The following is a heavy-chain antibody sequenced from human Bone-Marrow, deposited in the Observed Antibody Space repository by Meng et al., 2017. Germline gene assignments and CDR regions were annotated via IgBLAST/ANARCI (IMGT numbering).Heavy chain of an antibody. CDR1: EFSFSSYE. J-gene: IGHJ3*02. V-gene: IGHV3-30*04. CDR3: ARVQRAVVVVTYGGAFDI. Sequence: GGSLRLSCAASEFSFSSYEMNWVRQAPGKGLEWVAVISYDGSNKYYADSVKGRFTISRDNSKNTLYLQMNSLRAEDTAVYYCARVQRAVVVVTYGGAFDIWGQGTMVTVSS. D-gene: IGHD2-21*02. CDR2: ISYDGSNK.